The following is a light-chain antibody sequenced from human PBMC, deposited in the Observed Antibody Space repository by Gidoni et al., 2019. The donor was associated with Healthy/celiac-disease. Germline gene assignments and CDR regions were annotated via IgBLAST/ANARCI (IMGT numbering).Light chain of an antibody. CDR2: DAS. CDR1: QSISSW. CDR3: QQYNSYSALG. Sequence: DIQMTQSPSTLSASVGDRVTITCRASQSISSWLAWYQQKPGKAPKLLIYDASSLESGVPSRFSGSGSGTEFTLTISSLQPDDFATYYCQQYNSYSALGFGPGTKVDIK. V-gene: IGKV1-5*01. J-gene: IGKJ3*01.